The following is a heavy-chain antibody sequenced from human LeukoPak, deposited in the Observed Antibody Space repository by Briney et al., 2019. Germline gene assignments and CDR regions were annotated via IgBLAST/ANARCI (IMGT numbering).Heavy chain of an antibody. D-gene: IGHD1-1*01. J-gene: IGHJ6*03. CDR3: ARGPPRGKYYYMDV. CDR1: GFTSSSFT. CDR2: IGTASDT. V-gene: IGHV3-13*01. Sequence: GGSLRLSCAASGFTSSSFTMPWVRHPTDQGLGWGSTIGTASDTYYPGSVEGRFTLSRDNAKNSLYLQMNSLTAGDTAVYYCARGPPRGKYYYMDVWGKGTTVTVSS.